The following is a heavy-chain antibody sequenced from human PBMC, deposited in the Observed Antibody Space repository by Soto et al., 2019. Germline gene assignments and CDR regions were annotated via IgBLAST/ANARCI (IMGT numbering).Heavy chain of an antibody. D-gene: IGHD2-2*01. CDR2: MNPNSGNT. J-gene: IGHJ4*02. CDR3: ARTDFVVPAAMFDY. V-gene: IGHV1-8*01. CDR1: GYTFTSYD. Sequence: ASVKVSCKASGYTFTSYDINWVRQATGQGLEWMGWMNPNSGNTGYAQKFQGRVTMTRNTSISTAYMELSSLRSEDTAVYYCARTDFVVPAAMFDYWGQGTLVTVSS.